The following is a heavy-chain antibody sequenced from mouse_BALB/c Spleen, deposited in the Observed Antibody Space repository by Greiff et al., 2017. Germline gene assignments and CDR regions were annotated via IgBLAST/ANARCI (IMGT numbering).Heavy chain of an antibody. D-gene: IGHD1-2*01. Sequence: VQLQESGAELAKPGASVKMSCKASGYTFTSYWMHWVKQRPGQGLEWIGYINPSTGYTEYNQKFKDKATLTADKSSSTAYMQLSSLTSEDSAVYYCASSPTATGAYWGQGTLVTVSA. CDR2: INPSTGYT. V-gene: IGHV1-7*01. CDR1: GYTFTSYW. CDR3: ASSPTATGAY. J-gene: IGHJ3*01.